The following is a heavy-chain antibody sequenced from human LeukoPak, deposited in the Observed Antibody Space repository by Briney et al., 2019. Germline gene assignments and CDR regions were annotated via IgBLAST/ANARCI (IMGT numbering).Heavy chain of an antibody. D-gene: IGHD1-26*01. Sequence: GGSLRLSCAASGFTFDDYTMHWVRHAPGKGLEWVSLISWDGGSTYYADSVKGRFTISRDNSKNSLYLQMNSLRTEDTALYYCAKGPDTSYYYYYMDVWGKGTTVTVSS. V-gene: IGHV3-43*01. CDR3: AKGPDTSYYYYYMDV. CDR2: ISWDGGST. J-gene: IGHJ6*03. CDR1: GFTFDDYT.